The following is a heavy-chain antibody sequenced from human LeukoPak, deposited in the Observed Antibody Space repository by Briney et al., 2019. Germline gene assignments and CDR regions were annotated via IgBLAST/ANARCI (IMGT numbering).Heavy chain of an antibody. Sequence: ASVKVSCKASGYTFTSYYMHWVRQAPGQGLEWMGIINPSGGSTSYAQKFQGRVTMTRDMSTSTVYMELSSLRSEDTAVYYCAGDRNYDFWSGYYTGYFNYGAKETLVPVSS. CDR2: INPSGGST. CDR3: AGDRNYDFWSGYYTGYFNY. J-gene: IGHJ4*02. CDR1: GYTFTSYY. V-gene: IGHV1-46*01. D-gene: IGHD3-3*01.